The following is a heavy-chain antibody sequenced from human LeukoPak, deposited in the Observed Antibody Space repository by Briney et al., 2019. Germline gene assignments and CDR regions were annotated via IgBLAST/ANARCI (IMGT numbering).Heavy chain of an antibody. CDR1: GSSISSYY. D-gene: IGHD6-13*01. Sequence: SETLSLTCTVSGSSISSYYWSWIRQPPGKGLEWIGYIYYSGSTNYNPSLKSRVTISVDTSKNQFSLKLSSVTAADTAVYYCARTGISNWFDPWGQGTLVTVSS. CDR2: IYYSGST. V-gene: IGHV4-59*01. CDR3: ARTGISNWFDP. J-gene: IGHJ5*02.